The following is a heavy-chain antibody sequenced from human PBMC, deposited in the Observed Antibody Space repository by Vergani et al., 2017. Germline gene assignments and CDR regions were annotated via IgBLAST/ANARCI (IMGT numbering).Heavy chain of an antibody. D-gene: IGHD2-2*01. CDR3: ARDGVVPAAIMGRALDY. J-gene: IGHJ4*02. CDR1: GFTFSSYW. Sequence: EVQLVESGGGLVQPGGSLRLSCAASGFTFSSYWMHWVRQAPGKGLVWVSRINSDGSSTSYADSVKGRFTISRDNAKNTLYLQMNSLRAEDTAVYYCARDGVVPAAIMGRALDYWGQGTLVTVSS. V-gene: IGHV3-74*01. CDR2: INSDGSST.